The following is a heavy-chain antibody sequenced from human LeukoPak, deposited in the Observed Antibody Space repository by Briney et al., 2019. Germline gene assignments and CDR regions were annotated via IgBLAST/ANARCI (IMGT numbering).Heavy chain of an antibody. V-gene: IGHV3-23*01. CDR2: ISGSGATT. J-gene: IGHJ4*02. D-gene: IGHD6-13*01. CDR1: AFTFSSYA. Sequence: GGSLRLSCAASAFTFSSYAINCVRQAPGKGLEWVSGISGSGATTYHADSVKGRFTISRDNSKNTLYLQMNSLSAEDTAAYYGENNGGSSGYSYFDFWGRGTGATVSS. CDR3: ENNGGSSGYSYFDF.